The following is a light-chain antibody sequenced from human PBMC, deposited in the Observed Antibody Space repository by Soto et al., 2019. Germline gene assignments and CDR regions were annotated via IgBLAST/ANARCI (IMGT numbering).Light chain of an antibody. CDR2: EVS. CDR3: SAYAGSNNFV. J-gene: IGLJ1*01. Sequence: QAVLTEPPSSPGSPGQTVAISCTGTRSDVGNNYVSWYQQQLGKAPKLIIYEVSQRPSGVPDRFSGSKSDNTASMTVSGLQTEDEADYYCSAYAGSNNFVFGSATKVTVL. V-gene: IGLV2-8*01. CDR1: RSDVGNNY.